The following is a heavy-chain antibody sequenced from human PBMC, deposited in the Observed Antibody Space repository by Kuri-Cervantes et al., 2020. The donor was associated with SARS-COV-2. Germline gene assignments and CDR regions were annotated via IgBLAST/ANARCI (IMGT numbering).Heavy chain of an antibody. V-gene: IGHV4-39*02. J-gene: IGHJ3*02. CDR1: GGSISSSSYY. D-gene: IGHD3-3*01. Sequence: SETLSLTCTVSGGSISSSSYYWGWIRQPPGKGLEWIGSIYYSGSTYYNPSLKSRVTISVDTSKNQFSLKLSSVTAADTAVYYCARDYKVGYTIFGVVISGGAFDIWGQGTMVTVSS. CDR2: IYYSGST. CDR3: ARDYKVGYTIFGVVISGGAFDI.